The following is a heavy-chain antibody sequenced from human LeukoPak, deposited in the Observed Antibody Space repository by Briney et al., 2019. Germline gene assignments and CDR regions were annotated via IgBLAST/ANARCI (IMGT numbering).Heavy chain of an antibody. CDR2: INHSGST. V-gene: IGHV4-34*01. D-gene: IGHD2-21*01. CDR3: VRGMAFVD. CDR1: GFTFSSYG. Sequence: GSLRLSCAASGFTFSSYGMHWVRQAPGKGLEWIGEINHSGSTNYNPSLTSRVTISVDTSKNQFSLKLSSVTAADTAVYYCVRGMAFVDWGQGTLVIVSS. J-gene: IGHJ4*02.